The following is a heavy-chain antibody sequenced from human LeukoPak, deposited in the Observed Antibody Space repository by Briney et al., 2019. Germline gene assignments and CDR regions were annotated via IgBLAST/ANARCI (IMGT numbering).Heavy chain of an antibody. D-gene: IGHD2-8*01. J-gene: IGHJ4*02. CDR2: INPNSGGT. CDR3: ARVSGIVLMVYALGY. Sequence: ASVKVSCKASGYTFTGYYMHWVRQAPGQGXEWMGWINPNSGGTNYAQKFQGRVTMTRDTSISTAYLELSRLRSDDTAVYYCARVSGIVLMVYALGYWGQGTLVTVSS. V-gene: IGHV1-2*02. CDR1: GYTFTGYY.